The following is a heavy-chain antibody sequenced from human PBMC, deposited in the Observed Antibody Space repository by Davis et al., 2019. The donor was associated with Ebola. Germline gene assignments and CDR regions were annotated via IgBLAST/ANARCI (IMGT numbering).Heavy chain of an antibody. CDR3: AKGGYCSGGSCYSDYYYYGMDV. Sequence: SWVRQAPGKGLEWVSALSGSGGSTYYADSVKGRFTISRDNSKNTLYLQMNSLRAEDTAVYYCAKGGYCSGGSCYSDYYYYGMDVWGQGTTVTVSS. V-gene: IGHV3-23*01. J-gene: IGHJ6*02. D-gene: IGHD2-15*01. CDR2: LSGSGGST.